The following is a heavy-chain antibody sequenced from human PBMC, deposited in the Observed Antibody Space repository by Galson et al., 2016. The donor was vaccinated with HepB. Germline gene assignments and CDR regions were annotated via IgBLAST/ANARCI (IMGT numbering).Heavy chain of an antibody. CDR2: INPYNSDT. V-gene: IGHV1-2*02. Sequence: SVKVSCKASGYTFTGYYIHWVRQAPGQGLEWMGWINPYNSDTNYAQKFQGRVTMTRDTSISTAYMDLNRLRSDDSAVYYCASGEVVVTGILAVRYFDYWGQGTLVTVSS. D-gene: IGHD2-21*02. CDR1: GYTFTGYY. J-gene: IGHJ4*02. CDR3: ASGEVVVTGILAVRYFDY.